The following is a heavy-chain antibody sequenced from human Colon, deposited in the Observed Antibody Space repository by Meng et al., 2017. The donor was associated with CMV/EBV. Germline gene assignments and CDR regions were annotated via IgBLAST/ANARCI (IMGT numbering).Heavy chain of an antibody. CDR1: GFSFSSYG. J-gene: IGHJ6*02. CDR2: IRYDGSDK. CDR3: ANPPAGDPLYYHYYGMDV. V-gene: IGHV3-30*02. D-gene: IGHD7-27*01. Sequence: GGPLRLSCAASGFSFSSYGMHWARQAPGKGLEWVAFIRYDGSDKYYADSVKGRFTISRDNSKNTLYLQMNSLRAEDTAVYYCANPPAGDPLYYHYYGMDVWGQGTTVTVSS.